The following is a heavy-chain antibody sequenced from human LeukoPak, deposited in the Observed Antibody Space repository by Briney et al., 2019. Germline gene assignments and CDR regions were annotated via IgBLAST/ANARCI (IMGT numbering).Heavy chain of an antibody. CDR1: GFTLTGYG. D-gene: IGHD6-13*01. V-gene: IGHV3-33*01. J-gene: IGHJ3*02. CDR2: IWYNGNNK. CDR3: ARDGLASIGLDM. Sequence: GRSLRLSCAASGFTLTGYGMHWVRQAPGKGLEWVAVIWYNGNNKYYADSVKGRFTVSRDTSKNTLYLQMNSLRGEDTAIYYCARDGLASIGLDMRGQGTVVTVSS.